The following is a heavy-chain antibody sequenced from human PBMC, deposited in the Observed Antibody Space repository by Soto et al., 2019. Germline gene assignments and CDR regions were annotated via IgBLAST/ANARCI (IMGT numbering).Heavy chain of an antibody. CDR3: ARVKFVPRHLWAHKLGIDI. V-gene: IGHV1-69*13. CDR2: IIPIFGTA. CDR1: GGTFSSYA. D-gene: IGHD6-13*01. J-gene: IGHJ3*02. Sequence: ASVKVSCKASGGTFSSYAISWVRQAPGQGLEWMGGIIPIFGTANYAQKFQGRVTITADESTSTAYMELSSLRSEDTAVYYCARVKFVPRHLWAHKLGIDIWGQGTMVTVSS.